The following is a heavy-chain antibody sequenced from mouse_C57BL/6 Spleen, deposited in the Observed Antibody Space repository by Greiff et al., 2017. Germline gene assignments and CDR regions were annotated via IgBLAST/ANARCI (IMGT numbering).Heavy chain of an antibody. D-gene: IGHD1-1*01. V-gene: IGHV1-82*01. Sequence: QVQLKQSGPELVKPGASVKISCKASGYAFSSSWMNWVKQRPGKGLEWIGRIYPGDGDTNYNGKFKGKATLTADKSSSTAYMQLSSLTSEDSAVYFCARGNYYGSSTGFAYGGQGTLVIVSA. CDR1: GYAFSSSW. J-gene: IGHJ3*01. CDR3: ARGNYYGSSTGFAY. CDR2: IYPGDGDT.